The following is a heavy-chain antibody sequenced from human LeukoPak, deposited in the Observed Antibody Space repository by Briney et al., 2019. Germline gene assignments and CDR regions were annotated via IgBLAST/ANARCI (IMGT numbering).Heavy chain of an antibody. Sequence: SETLSLTCNVSGGCINSYYWSWIRQPAGKGLEWIGRIYTSGSTNYNPSLKSRVTMSVDTSKNQFSLKLSSVTAADTAVYYCARGDRYSSSWPFDYWGQGTLVTVSS. J-gene: IGHJ4*02. CDR1: GGCINSYY. CDR3: ARGDRYSSSWPFDY. CDR2: IYTSGST. V-gene: IGHV4-4*07. D-gene: IGHD6-13*01.